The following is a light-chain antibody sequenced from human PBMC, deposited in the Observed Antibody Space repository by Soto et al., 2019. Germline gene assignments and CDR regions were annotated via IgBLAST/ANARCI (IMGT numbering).Light chain of an antibody. CDR3: QHYDNSPWT. V-gene: IGKV3-15*01. CDR2: GAS. J-gene: IGKJ1*01. CDR1: QSVSSN. Sequence: EIVMTQSPATLSVSPGERATLSCRASQSVSSNLAWYQQKPGQAPRLLIYGASTRATGIPARFSGSGSGTEFTLTISSLQPDDFATYYCQHYDNSPWTFGQGTKVDIK.